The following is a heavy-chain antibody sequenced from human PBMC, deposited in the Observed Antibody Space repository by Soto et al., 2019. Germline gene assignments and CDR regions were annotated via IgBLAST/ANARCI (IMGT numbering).Heavy chain of an antibody. CDR3: ARDNSGSYGDDAFDI. J-gene: IGHJ3*02. CDR1: GGSISSGGYY. D-gene: IGHD1-26*01. CDR2: IYYSGST. V-gene: IGHV4-31*03. Sequence: SETLSLTCTVSGGSISSGGYYWSWIRQHPGKGLEWIGYIYYSGSTYYNPSLKSRVTISVDTSKNQFSLKLSSVTAADTAVYYCARDNSGSYGDDAFDIWGQGTMVTVSS.